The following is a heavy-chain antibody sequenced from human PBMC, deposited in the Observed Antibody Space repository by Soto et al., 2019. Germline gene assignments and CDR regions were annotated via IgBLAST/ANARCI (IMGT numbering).Heavy chain of an antibody. Sequence: PSLTFTVSGSSINSSGYYWGWIRQPPGKGLEWIGSMFYGVSTYYNPSLKSRVTVSVDTSKNQFSLKLSSVTAADTAMYFCSRVFSKLLKYFDSWGQGILVTVSS. CDR1: GSSINSSGYY. D-gene: IGHD1-1*01. CDR3: SRVFSKLLKYFDS. CDR2: MFYGVST. V-gene: IGHV4-39*07. J-gene: IGHJ4*02.